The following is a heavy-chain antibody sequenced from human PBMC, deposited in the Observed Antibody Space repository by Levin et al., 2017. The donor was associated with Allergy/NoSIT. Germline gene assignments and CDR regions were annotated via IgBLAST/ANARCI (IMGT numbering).Heavy chain of an antibody. D-gene: IGHD3-10*01. J-gene: IGHJ6*02. CDR2: IYPGDSDT. CDR3: ARHPRGVRGAIFYYYYGMDV. V-gene: IGHV5-51*01. CDR1: GYSFTSYW. Sequence: GESLKISCKGSGYSFTSYWIGWVRQMPGKGLEWMGIIYPGDSDTRYSPSFQGQVTISADKSISTAYLQWSSLKASDTAMYYCARHPRGVRGAIFYYYYGMDVWGQGTTVTVSS.